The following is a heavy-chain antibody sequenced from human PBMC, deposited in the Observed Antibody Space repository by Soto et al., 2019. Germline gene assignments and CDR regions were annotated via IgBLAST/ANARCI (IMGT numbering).Heavy chain of an antibody. Sequence: QVQLQESGPGLVKPSGTLSLACAVSGGSISSSNWWSWVRQPPGKGLEWIGEIYHSGSTNYNPSLKSRVTVSVDKSKNQFSLKLSSVTAADTAVYYCARLVYRTNGVCHTTFDCWGQRTLVTVSS. CDR1: GGSISSSNW. D-gene: IGHD2-8*01. CDR2: IYHSGST. J-gene: IGHJ4*02. V-gene: IGHV4-4*02. CDR3: ARLVYRTNGVCHTTFDC.